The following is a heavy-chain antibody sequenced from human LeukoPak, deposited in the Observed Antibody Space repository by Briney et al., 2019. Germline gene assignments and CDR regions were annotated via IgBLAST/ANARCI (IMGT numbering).Heavy chain of an antibody. J-gene: IGHJ3*02. CDR2: ISSGSSYI. CDR1: GFTFSSYS. D-gene: IGHD5-12*01. V-gene: IGHV3-21*01. CDR3: ARGPMATNAFDT. Sequence: GGSLRLSCAAPGFTFSSYSMNWVRQAPGKGLEWVSSISSGSSYIYYADSVKGRFTISRDNAKNSLYLQMNSLRAEDTAVYYCARGPMATNAFDTWGQGTMVTVSS.